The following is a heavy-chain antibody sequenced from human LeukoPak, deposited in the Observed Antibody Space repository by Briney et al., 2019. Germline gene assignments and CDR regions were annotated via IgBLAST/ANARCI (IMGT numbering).Heavy chain of an antibody. CDR2: AGYDGSIK. CDR3: AAAGFDP. J-gene: IGHJ5*02. V-gene: IGHV3-30*02. Sequence: GGSLRLSCVVSGFIISDYGMHWVRQAPGKGLQWVAFAGYDGSIKKYADSVKGRFTISRDNSKNTLYLHMNSLRAEDTAVYYCAAAGFDPWGQGTLVTVSS. CDR1: GFIISDYG.